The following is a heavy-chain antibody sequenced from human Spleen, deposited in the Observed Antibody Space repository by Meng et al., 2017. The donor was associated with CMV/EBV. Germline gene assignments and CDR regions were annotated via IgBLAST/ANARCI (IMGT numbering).Heavy chain of an antibody. Sequence: QLVQCGAELRKPGASVKVSCKASGDTFTDYYMHWVRQAPGQGLEWMGCINPNSGDTNYAQKFQGRVTMTRDTSISTAYMELSRLRSDDTAVYYCTRDAHLTTVTPNWFDPWGQGTLVTVSS. CDR2: INPNSGDT. CDR1: GDTFTDYY. D-gene: IGHD4-17*01. CDR3: TRDAHLTTVTPNWFDP. J-gene: IGHJ5*02. V-gene: IGHV1-2*02.